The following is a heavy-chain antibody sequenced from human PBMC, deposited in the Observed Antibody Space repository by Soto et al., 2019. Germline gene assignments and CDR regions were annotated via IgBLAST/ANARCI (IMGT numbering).Heavy chain of an antibody. V-gene: IGHV1-8*01. D-gene: IGHD6-19*01. CDR3: ARGRIIVAGWFDP. Sequence: GASVKVSCKASVYTFTSYDIIWVRQATGQGLEWMGWMNPSTGNTDSAEKFQGRLTMTRNTSISTVYMELSSLSFEDTAVYYCARGRIIVAGWFDPWGQGTLVTVSS. CDR2: MNPSTGNT. J-gene: IGHJ5*02. CDR1: VYTFTSYD.